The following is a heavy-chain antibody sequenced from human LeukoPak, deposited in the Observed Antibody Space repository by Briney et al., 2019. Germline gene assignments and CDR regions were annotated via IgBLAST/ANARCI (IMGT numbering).Heavy chain of an antibody. V-gene: IGHV3-23*01. CDR2: VSSGGDRT. CDR1: GFTFSSYD. CDR3: ASGGGYCSTTSCYVLYY. D-gene: IGHD2-2*01. Sequence: GGSLRLPCAASGFTFSSYDMSWVRQAPGKGLQWVSAVSSGGDRTYYADPVKGRFSISRDNSKNTLYLQMNSLSADDTSVYYCASGGGYCSTTSCYVLYYWGQGALVTVSS. J-gene: IGHJ4*02.